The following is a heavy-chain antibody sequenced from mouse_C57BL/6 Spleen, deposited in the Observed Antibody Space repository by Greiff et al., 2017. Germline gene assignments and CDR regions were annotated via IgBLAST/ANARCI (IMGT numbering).Heavy chain of an antibody. CDR3: AKKAIYYGNNWYFDV. J-gene: IGHJ1*03. Sequence: EVKLMESGPELVKPGASVKIPCKASGYTFTDYNMDWVKQSHGKSLEWIGDINPNNGGTIYNQKFKGKATLTVDKSSSTAYMELRSLTSEDTAVYYCAKKAIYYGNNWYFDVWGTGTTVTVSS. D-gene: IGHD2-1*01. CDR2: INPNNGGT. CDR1: GYTFTDYN. V-gene: IGHV1-18*01.